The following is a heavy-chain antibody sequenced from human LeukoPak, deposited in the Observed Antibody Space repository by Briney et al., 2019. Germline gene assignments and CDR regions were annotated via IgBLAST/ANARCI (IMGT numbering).Heavy chain of an antibody. D-gene: IGHD5-12*01. V-gene: IGHV3-23*01. CDR3: AKDSATMYYFDY. CDR1: GFSFGSYA. J-gene: IGHJ4*02. CDR2: ISGSGGST. Sequence: PGGSLRLSCAASGFSFGSYAMSWVRQAPGKGLEWVSAISGSGGSTYYADSVKGRFTISRDNSKNTLYLQMNSLRAEDTAVYYCAKDSATMYYFDYWGRGTLVTVSS.